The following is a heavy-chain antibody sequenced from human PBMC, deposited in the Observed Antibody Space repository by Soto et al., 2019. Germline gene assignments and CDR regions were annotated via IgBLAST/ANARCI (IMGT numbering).Heavy chain of an antibody. V-gene: IGHV3-30*18. CDR3: AKEFSSSWYYYYYGMDV. J-gene: IGHJ6*02. CDR2: ISYDGSNK. Sequence: PGGSLRLSCAASGFTFSSYGLHWVRQAPGKGLEWVAVISYDGSNKYYADSVKGRFTISRDNSKNTLYLQMNSLRAEDTAVYYCAKEFSSSWYYYYYGMDVWGQGT. D-gene: IGHD6-13*01. CDR1: GFTFSSYG.